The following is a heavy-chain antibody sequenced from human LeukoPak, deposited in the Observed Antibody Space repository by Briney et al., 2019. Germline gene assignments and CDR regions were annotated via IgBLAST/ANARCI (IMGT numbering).Heavy chain of an antibody. CDR1: GGSIRNYY. J-gene: IGHJ4*02. Sequence: SETLSLTCTVSGGSIRNYYWSWVRQPPGKGLEWIGSIYHSGSTYYNPSLKSRVTISVDTSKNQFSLKLSSVTAADTAVYYCARIAAAGTDPLDYWGQGTLVTVSS. V-gene: IGHV4-38-2*02. D-gene: IGHD6-13*01. CDR2: IYHSGST. CDR3: ARIAAAGTDPLDY.